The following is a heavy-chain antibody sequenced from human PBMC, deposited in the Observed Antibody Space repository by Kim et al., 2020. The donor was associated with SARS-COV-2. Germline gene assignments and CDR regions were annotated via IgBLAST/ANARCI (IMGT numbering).Heavy chain of an antibody. Sequence: GGSLRLSCAASGFTFSSYAMHWVRQAPGKGLEWVAVISYDGSNKYYADSVKGRFTISRDNSKNTLYLQMNSLRAEDTAVCYCARNIAAAGLIEYFQHWGQGTLVTVSS. D-gene: IGHD6-13*01. V-gene: IGHV3-30*04. J-gene: IGHJ1*01. CDR1: GFTFSSYA. CDR3: ARNIAAAGLIEYFQH. CDR2: ISYDGSNK.